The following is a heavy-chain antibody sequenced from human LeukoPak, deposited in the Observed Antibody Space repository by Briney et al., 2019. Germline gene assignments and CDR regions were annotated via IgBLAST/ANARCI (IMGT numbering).Heavy chain of an antibody. V-gene: IGHV5-51*01. D-gene: IGHD6-13*01. CDR1: GYSFTSYW. Sequence: GESLKIFCKGSGYSFTSYWIGWVRQMPGKGLGWMGNIYPGDSDTRYRPSFQGQVTISADKSISTAYLQWSSRKASDTAMYYCARLRVAAAGDVMFDDGGQGTLVTVSS. CDR2: IYPGDSDT. J-gene: IGHJ4*02. CDR3: ARLRVAAAGDVMFDD.